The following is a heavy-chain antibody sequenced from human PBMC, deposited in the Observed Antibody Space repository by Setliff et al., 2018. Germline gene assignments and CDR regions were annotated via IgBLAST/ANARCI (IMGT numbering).Heavy chain of an antibody. CDR2: MNPNSGNT. V-gene: IGHV1-8*01. J-gene: IGHJ4*02. Sequence: ASVKVSCKASGYTFTSYDINWVRQATGQGLEWMGWMNPNSGNTGYAQKFQGRVTMTRNTSISTAYMELSSLRSEDTAVYYCARVGQQLVSGDYWGQGTLVTVSS. CDR1: GYTFTSYD. CDR3: ARVGQQLVSGDY. D-gene: IGHD6-13*01.